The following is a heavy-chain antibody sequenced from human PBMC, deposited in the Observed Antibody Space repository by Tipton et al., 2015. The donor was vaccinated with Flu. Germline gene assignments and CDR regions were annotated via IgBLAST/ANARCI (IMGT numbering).Heavy chain of an antibody. CDR1: GGSISSGSYY. D-gene: IGHD5-12*01. V-gene: IGHV4-61*02. CDR2: IYTSGST. CDR3: ASSKPRRWLRDQGWFDP. Sequence: TLSLTCTVSGGSISSGSYYWSWIRQPAGKGLEWIGRIYTSGSTNYNPSLKSRVTMSVDTSKNQFSLKLSSVTAADTAVYYCASSKPRRWLRDQGWFDPWGQGTLVTVSS. J-gene: IGHJ5*02.